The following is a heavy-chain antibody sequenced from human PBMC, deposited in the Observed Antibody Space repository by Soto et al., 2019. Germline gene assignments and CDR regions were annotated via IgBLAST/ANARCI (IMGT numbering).Heavy chain of an antibody. D-gene: IGHD2-21*01. CDR1: GFSVGGNY. J-gene: IGHJ4*02. CDR2: IYSGGNP. CDR3: ARGPNSDC. Sequence: LRLSFAASGFSVGGNYMSWVRQAPGKGLELVSLIYSGGNPFYADSMKGRFTLSRDNSNNMLYLQMDSLRAEDTAVYYCARGPNSDCWGQGTLVTAPQ. V-gene: IGHV3-53*01.